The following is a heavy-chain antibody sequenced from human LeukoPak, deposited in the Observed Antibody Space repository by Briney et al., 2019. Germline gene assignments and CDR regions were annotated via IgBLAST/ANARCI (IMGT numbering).Heavy chain of an antibody. J-gene: IGHJ4*02. V-gene: IGHV3-74*01. CDR3: ATGGRLPGGHDY. D-gene: IGHD2-15*01. CDR2: INSDGSRT. Sequence: GGSLRLSCAASGFTFSTYWIHWVRQVPGKGLVWVSLINSDGSRTNYADFVKGRFTISRDNANTPVYLQMNSLRVEDTATYYCATGGRLPGGHDYWGQGTLVTVSS. CDR1: GFTFSTYW.